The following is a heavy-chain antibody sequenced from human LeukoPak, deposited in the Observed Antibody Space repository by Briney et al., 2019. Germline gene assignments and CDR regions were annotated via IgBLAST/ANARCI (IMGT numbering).Heavy chain of an antibody. V-gene: IGHV3-48*03. J-gene: IGHJ5*02. Sequence: GGSLRLSCAASGFTFSSYEMNWVRKATGKGVEWVSFITSSGNTMYYADSVKGRFTISRDNANNSLYLQMNSLRADDTAVYYCARLRSKYWFDPWGQGTLVTVSS. CDR2: ITSSGNTM. CDR1: GFTFSSYE. CDR3: ARLRSKYWFDP. D-gene: IGHD4-11*01.